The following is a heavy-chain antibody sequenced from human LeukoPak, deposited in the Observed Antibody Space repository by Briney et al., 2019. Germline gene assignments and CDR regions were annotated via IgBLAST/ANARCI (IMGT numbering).Heavy chain of an antibody. Sequence: GGSLRLSCAASGFTFSSYAMSWVRQAPGKGLEWVSGISGSGGSTYYADSVKGRFTISRDNSKNTVSLQMNRLRVDDTATYYCAKDRRLWFGQLLIDSWGQGTLVAVSS. D-gene: IGHD3-10*01. CDR2: ISGSGGST. CDR1: GFTFSSYA. V-gene: IGHV3-23*01. J-gene: IGHJ4*02. CDR3: AKDRRLWFGQLLIDS.